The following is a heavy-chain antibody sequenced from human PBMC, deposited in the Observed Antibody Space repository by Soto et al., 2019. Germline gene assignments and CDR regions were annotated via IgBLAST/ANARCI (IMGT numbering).Heavy chain of an antibody. V-gene: IGHV4-34*01. D-gene: IGHD3-3*01. CDR1: YG. Sequence: YGCRCILQPPGKGLEWIGEINHSGSTNYNPSLKSRVTISVDTSKNQFSLKLSSVAAADTAVYYCARGRGGALITIFGSLEYLGKGT. J-gene: IGHJ4*02. CDR3: ARGRGGALITIFGSLEY. CDR2: INHSGST.